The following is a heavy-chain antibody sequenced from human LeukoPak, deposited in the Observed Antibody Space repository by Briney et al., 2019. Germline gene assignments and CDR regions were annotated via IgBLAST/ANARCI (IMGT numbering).Heavy chain of an antibody. J-gene: IGHJ2*01. D-gene: IGHD6-19*01. V-gene: IGHV4-59*05. CDR1: GGSINDYY. CDR3: ARPHSSGWTVDWYFDL. Sequence: SETLSLTCTVSGGSINDYYWNWLRQPPGKGLEWIGSIYYSGSTYYNPSLKSRVTISVDTSKNQFSLKLSSVTAADTAVYYCARPHSSGWTVDWYFDLWGRGTLVTVSS. CDR2: IYYSGST.